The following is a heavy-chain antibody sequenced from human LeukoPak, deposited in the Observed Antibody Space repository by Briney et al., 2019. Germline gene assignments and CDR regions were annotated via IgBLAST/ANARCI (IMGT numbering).Heavy chain of an antibody. Sequence: GGSLRLSCAASGFTFSSYDMHWVRQATGKGLEWVSAIGTAGDTYYPGSVKGRFTISRENAKNSLYLQMNSLRAGDTAVYYCARDEEEVLPGVAWYLPAARGKNAFDIWGQGTMVTVSS. J-gene: IGHJ3*02. V-gene: IGHV3-13*01. CDR1: GFTFSSYD. CDR2: IGTAGDT. CDR3: ARDEEEVLPGVAWYLPAARGKNAFDI. D-gene: IGHD2-2*01.